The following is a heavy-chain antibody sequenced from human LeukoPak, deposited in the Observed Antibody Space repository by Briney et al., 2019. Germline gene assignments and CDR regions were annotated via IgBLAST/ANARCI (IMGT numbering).Heavy chain of an antibody. CDR2: IIPILGIA. Sequence: SVKVSCKASGATFSSYAISWVRQAPGQGLEWMGRIIPILGIANYAQKFQGRVTITADKSTSTAYMELSSLRSEDTAVYYCARDLRLTYYDSSGYYFFVVWGQGTMVTVSS. D-gene: IGHD3-22*01. V-gene: IGHV1-69*04. J-gene: IGHJ3*01. CDR3: ARDLRLTYYDSSGYYFFVV. CDR1: GATFSSYA.